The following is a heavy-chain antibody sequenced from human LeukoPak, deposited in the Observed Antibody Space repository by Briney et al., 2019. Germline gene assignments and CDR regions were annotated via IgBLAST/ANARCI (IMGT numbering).Heavy chain of an antibody. CDR3: ARTPIYYFDNSGYYN. CDR2: IYYSGST. D-gene: IGHD3-22*01. J-gene: IGHJ4*02. CDR1: GGSISSYY. Sequence: TLSXTCTVSGGSISSYYWSWIRQPPGKGLEWIGYIYYSGSTNYNPSLTSRVTMSVDTSKKQFSLRLSSVTAADTAVYYCARTPIYYFDNSGYYNWGQGTLVTVSS. V-gene: IGHV4-59*12.